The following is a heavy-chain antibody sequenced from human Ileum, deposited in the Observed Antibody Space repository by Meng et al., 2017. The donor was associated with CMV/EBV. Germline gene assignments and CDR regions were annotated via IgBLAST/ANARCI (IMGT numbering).Heavy chain of an antibody. V-gene: IGHV1-18*01. J-gene: IGHJ3*02. CDR1: GYTFRSYG. CDR2: ISAYNGHT. CDR3: ARDWGDGHQYAFDI. D-gene: IGHD3-16*01. Sequence: QLHLVQSGTEVKKPGASVKVSCKASGYTFRSYGVSWVRQAPGQGLEWMGWISAYNGHTSYAQKLQGRVTMTTDTSTSTAYIELRSLRSDDTAVYYCARDWGDGHQYAFDIWGQGTRVTVSS.